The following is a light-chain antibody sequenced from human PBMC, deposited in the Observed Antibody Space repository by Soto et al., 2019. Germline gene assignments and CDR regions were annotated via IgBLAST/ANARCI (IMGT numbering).Light chain of an antibody. J-gene: IGKJ1*01. CDR2: DAS. V-gene: IGKV1-5*01. Sequence: DIQLPPTPSTLSASVGDRVTITCRASESMSNCLAWYQQKPGKAPKLLIYDASNLDSGVPSRFSGSGSGTEFSLTISNLQPDDCATYYCQQYENYWTVGQGTKVDIK. CDR3: QQYENYWT. CDR1: ESMSNC.